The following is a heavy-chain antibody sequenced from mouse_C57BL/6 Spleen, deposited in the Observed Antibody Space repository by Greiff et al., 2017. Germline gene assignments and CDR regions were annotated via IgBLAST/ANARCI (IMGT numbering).Heavy chain of an antibody. D-gene: IGHD1-1*01. CDR2: IYPGSGST. Sequence: VQLQQPGAELVKPGASVKMSCKASGYTFTSYWITWVKQRPGQGLEWIGDIYPGSGSTNYNEKFKSKATLTVEPSSSTVYMQLSGLTSEDAAVYYCARSDYGSSSWFAYWGQGTLVTVSA. CDR3: ARSDYGSSSWFAY. CDR1: GYTFTSYW. J-gene: IGHJ3*01. V-gene: IGHV1-55*01.